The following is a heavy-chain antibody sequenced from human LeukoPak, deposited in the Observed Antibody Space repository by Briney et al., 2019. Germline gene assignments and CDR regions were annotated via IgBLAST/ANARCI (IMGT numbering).Heavy chain of an antibody. CDR3: ARATGDYVWGSPYY. CDR1: GGSISTSTYY. CDR2: IFYSGST. J-gene: IGHJ4*02. V-gene: IGHV4-39*07. D-gene: IGHD3-16*01. Sequence: SETLSLTCTVSGGSISTSTYYWGWIRQPPGKGLEWIGSIFYSGSTYYNPSLKSRVTISVDTSKNQFSLNLSSVTAADTAVYYCARATGDYVWGSPYYWGQGTLVTVSS.